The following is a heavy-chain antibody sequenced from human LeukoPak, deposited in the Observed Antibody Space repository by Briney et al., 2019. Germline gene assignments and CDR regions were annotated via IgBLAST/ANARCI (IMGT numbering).Heavy chain of an antibody. J-gene: IGHJ4*02. V-gene: IGHV3-48*03. Sequence: QPGGSLRLSCAASGFTFNSYGMHWVRQAPGKGLEWVSYISSSGSTIYYADSVKGRFTISRDNAKNSLYLQMNSLRAEDTAVYYCARGTWIQLWLTYFDYWGQGTLVTVSS. CDR1: GFTFNSYG. CDR3: ARGTWIQLWLTYFDY. CDR2: ISSSGSTI. D-gene: IGHD5-18*01.